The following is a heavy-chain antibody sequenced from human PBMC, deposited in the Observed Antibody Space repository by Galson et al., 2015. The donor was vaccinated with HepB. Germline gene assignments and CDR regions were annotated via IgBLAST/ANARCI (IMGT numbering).Heavy chain of an antibody. V-gene: IGHV6-1*01. CDR3: ARDGVPYSSGWFFFEAWKIYGMDV. D-gene: IGHD6-19*01. CDR1: GDSVSSNSAA. Sequence: CAISGDSVSSNSAAWNWIRQSPSRGLEWLGRTYYRSKWYNDYAVSVKSRITINPDTSKNQFSLQLNSVTPEDTAVYYCARDGVPYSSGWFFFEAWKIYGMDVWGQGTTVTVSS. J-gene: IGHJ6*02. CDR2: TYYRSKWYN.